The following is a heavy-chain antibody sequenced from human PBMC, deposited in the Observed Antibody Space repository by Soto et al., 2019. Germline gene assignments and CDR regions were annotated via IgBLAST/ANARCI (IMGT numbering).Heavy chain of an antibody. CDR1: GFTFSTYS. V-gene: IGHV3-21*01. D-gene: IGHD3-10*01. J-gene: IGHJ6*02. CDR2: ISSSSSYI. Sequence: GGSLRLSCAASGFTFSTYSMNWVRQAPGKGLEWVSSISSSSSYIYYADSVKGRFTISRDNSKNTLYLQMNSLRAEDTAVYYCAKGITGFGELSYYYYGMDVWGQGTTVTVSS. CDR3: AKGITGFGELSYYYYGMDV.